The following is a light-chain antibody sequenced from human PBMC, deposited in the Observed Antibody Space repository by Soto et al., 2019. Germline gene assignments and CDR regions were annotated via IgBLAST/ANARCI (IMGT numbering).Light chain of an antibody. CDR1: QTITSW. Sequence: DIQMTQSPSTLSASVGDRVTITCRASQTITSWLTWYQQKPGKAPKLLIYKASTLESGVPSRFSGSGSGTEFTLTISSLQPDDFATYYCQHYSSSSPITFGQGTRLEIK. CDR2: KAS. J-gene: IGKJ5*01. V-gene: IGKV1-5*03. CDR3: QHYSSSSPIT.